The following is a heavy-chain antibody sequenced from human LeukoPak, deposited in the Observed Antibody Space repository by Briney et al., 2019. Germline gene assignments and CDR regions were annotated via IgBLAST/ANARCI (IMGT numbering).Heavy chain of an antibody. CDR1: GFTFSSRW. J-gene: IGHJ4*02. CDR2: INEDGGDK. V-gene: IGHV3-7*04. Sequence: EGSLRLSCAASGFTFSSRWMTWVRQAPGNGLEWLANINEDGGDKYYVDSVKGRFTISRDNAKNSLYLQMNSLRAEDTAVYYCARHSWYHDYWGQGTLVTVSS. CDR3: ARHSWYHDY. D-gene: IGHD2-2*01.